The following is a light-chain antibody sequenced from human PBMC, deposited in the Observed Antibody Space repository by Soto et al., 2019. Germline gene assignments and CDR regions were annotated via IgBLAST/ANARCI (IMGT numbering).Light chain of an antibody. Sequence: QSVLTQPRSVSGSPGQSVTISCTGTSSDVGVYNYVSWYQQHPGKAPKLMIYDVSKRPSGVPDRFSGSKSGNTASLTISGLQAEDEADYYCCSYAGSYVVFGGGTKLTVL. CDR2: DVS. CDR1: SSDVGVYNY. V-gene: IGLV2-11*01. CDR3: CSYAGSYVV. J-gene: IGLJ2*01.